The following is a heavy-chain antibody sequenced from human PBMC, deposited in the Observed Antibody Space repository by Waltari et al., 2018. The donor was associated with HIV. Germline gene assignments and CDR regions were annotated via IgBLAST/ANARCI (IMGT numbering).Heavy chain of an antibody. J-gene: IGHJ6*02. CDR1: GFTCSDYY. CDR2: ISSSGGTM. CDR3: VRVAIATGYYYYYGVDV. D-gene: IGHD1-1*01. V-gene: IGHV3-11*01. Sequence: QVQLVESGGGLVRPGGSLRLSCAGAGFTCSDYYISWSRQSAEKGLEWISYISSSGGTMYYADSVKGRFTISRDNAKNSLYLQMNSLRGEDTAVYFCVRVAIATGYYYYYGVDVWGQGTTVTVSS.